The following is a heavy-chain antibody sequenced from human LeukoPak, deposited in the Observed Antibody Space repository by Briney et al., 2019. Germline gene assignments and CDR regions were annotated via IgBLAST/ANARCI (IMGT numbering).Heavy chain of an antibody. Sequence: GGSLRLSCAASGFTFSSYSMNWVRQAPGKGLEWVSGISWNSGSIGYADSVKGRFTISRDNAKNSLYLQMNSLRAEDTALYYCAKDRSTVTTSVMDYWGQGTLVTVSS. CDR2: ISWNSGSI. CDR3: AKDRSTVTTSVMDY. J-gene: IGHJ4*02. D-gene: IGHD4-17*01. V-gene: IGHV3-9*01. CDR1: GFTFSSYS.